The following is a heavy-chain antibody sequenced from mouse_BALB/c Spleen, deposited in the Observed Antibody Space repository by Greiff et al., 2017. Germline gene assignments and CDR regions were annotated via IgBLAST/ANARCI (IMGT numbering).Heavy chain of an antibody. V-gene: IGHV1-5*01. CDR3: TRNWDEGGFDY. J-gene: IGHJ2*01. D-gene: IGHD4-1*01. CDR1: GYSFTSYW. Sequence: VQLQQSGTVLARPGASVKMSCKASGYSFTSYWMHWVKQRPGQGLEWIGAIYPGNSDTSYNQKFKGKAKLTAVTSASTAYMELSSLTNEDSAVYYCTRNWDEGGFDYWGQGTTLTVSS. CDR2: IYPGNSDT.